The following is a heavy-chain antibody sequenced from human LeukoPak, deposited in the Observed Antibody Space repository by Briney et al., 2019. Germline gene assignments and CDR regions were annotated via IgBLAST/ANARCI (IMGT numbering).Heavy chain of an antibody. J-gene: IGHJ5*02. CDR1: GYTFTSYA. Sequence: GSVKVSCKASGYTFTSYAMNWVRQAPGQGLEWMGWINTNTGNPTYAQGFTGRFVFSLDTSVSTAYLQISSLKAEDTALYYCARDQSSNSGPWFDPWGQGTLVTVSS. CDR3: ARDQSSNSGPWFDP. V-gene: IGHV7-4-1*02. D-gene: IGHD6-19*01. CDR2: INTNTGNP.